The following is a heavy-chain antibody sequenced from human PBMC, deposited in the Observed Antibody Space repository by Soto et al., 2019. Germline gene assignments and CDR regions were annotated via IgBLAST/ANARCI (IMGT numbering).Heavy chain of an antibody. CDR3: AGQTFTIAAASYGRSNWFDP. CDR1: GGSITSSSHF. D-gene: IGHD6-25*01. V-gene: IGHV4-39*01. J-gene: IGHJ5*02. Sequence: SETLSLTCSASGGSITSSSHFWGWVRQPPGKGLEWIGTTYFTGNTYYTPSLKSRLTMTIDTSKNEFSLRLNSVTAADTAVYYCAGQTFTIAAASYGRSNWFDPWGPGTLVTVSS. CDR2: TYFTGNT.